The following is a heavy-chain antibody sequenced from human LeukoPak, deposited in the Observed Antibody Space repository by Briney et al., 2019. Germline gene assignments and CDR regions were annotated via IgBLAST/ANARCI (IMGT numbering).Heavy chain of an antibody. V-gene: IGHV1-18*01. J-gene: IGHJ4*02. CDR3: ARATSGYNYHLLTN. CDR2: ISAYNGNT. Sequence: ASVKVSCKASGYTFTSYGISWVRQAPGQGLEWMGWISAYNGNTNYAQKLQGRVTMTTDTSTSTAYMELRSLTSEDTAVYYCARATSGYNYHLLTNWGQGTLVTVSS. CDR1: GYTFTSYG. D-gene: IGHD5-12*01.